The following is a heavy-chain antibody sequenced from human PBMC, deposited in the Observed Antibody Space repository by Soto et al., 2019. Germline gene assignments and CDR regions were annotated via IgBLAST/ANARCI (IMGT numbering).Heavy chain of an antibody. CDR3: ARVSGSYYYGMDV. Sequence: ASETLSLTCAVSGGSISSGNWWSWVRQPPGKGLEWIGESYHSGSTKYNPSLKSRVTISVDKSKSQFSLKLSSVTAADTAVYYCARVSGSYYYGMDVWGQGTTVTVSS. CDR1: GGSISSGNW. J-gene: IGHJ6*02. CDR2: SYHSGST. V-gene: IGHV4-4*02.